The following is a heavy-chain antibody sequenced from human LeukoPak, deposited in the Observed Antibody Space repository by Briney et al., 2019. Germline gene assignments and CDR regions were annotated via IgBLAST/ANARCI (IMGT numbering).Heavy chain of an antibody. J-gene: IGHJ5*02. D-gene: IGHD6-13*01. V-gene: IGHV3-30*18. Sequence: GGSLRLSCAASGFTFSSYGMHWVRQAPGKGLEWVAVISYDGSNKYYADSVKGRFTISRDNSKNTLYLQMNSLRAEDTAVYYCAKAGAGAAAGFCRGPWGQGTLVTVSS. CDR3: AKAGAGAAAGFCRGP. CDR2: ISYDGSNK. CDR1: GFTFSSYG.